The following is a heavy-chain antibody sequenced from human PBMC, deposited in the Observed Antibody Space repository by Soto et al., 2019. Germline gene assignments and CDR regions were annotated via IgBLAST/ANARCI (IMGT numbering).Heavy chain of an antibody. CDR2: ISSSSSYI. CDR3: ARLECSGGSCYVIDY. V-gene: IGHV3-21*01. Sequence: EVQLVESGGGLVKPGGSLRLSCAASGFTFSSYSMNWVRQAPGKGLEWVSSISSSSSYIYYADSVKGRFTISRDNAKNSLYLQMNSLRAEDTAVYYCARLECSGGSCYVIDYWGQGTLVTVSS. D-gene: IGHD2-15*01. CDR1: GFTFSSYS. J-gene: IGHJ4*02.